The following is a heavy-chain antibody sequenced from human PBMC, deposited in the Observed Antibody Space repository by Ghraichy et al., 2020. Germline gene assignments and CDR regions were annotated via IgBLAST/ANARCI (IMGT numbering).Heavy chain of an antibody. Sequence: GGSLRLSCAASGFTFSSYSMNWVRQAPGKGLEWVSSISSSSSYIYYADSVKGRFTISRDNAKNSLYLQMNSLRAEDTAVYYCARGDSSSWFFFFDYWGQGTLVTVSS. V-gene: IGHV3-21*01. CDR2: ISSSSSYI. J-gene: IGHJ4*02. CDR3: ARGDSSSWFFFFDY. CDR1: GFTFSSYS. D-gene: IGHD6-13*01.